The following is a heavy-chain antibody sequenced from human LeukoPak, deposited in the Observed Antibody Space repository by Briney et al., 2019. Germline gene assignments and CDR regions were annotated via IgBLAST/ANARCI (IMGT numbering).Heavy chain of an antibody. CDR1: GFTFSSFV. CDR2: ISSNGGST. Sequence: GGSLRLSCSASGFTFSSFVMHWVRQAPGKGLEYVSAISSNGGSTYYADSVKGRFAISRDNSKNTLYLQMSSLRAEDTAVYYCVKWGSGSYDYWGPGTLVTVSS. D-gene: IGHD3-10*01. V-gene: IGHV3-64D*06. J-gene: IGHJ4*02. CDR3: VKWGSGSYDY.